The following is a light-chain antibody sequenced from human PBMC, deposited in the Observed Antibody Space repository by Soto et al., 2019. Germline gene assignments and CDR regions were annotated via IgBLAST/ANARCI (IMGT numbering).Light chain of an antibody. J-gene: IGKJ1*01. CDR3: QHRSNWPPWT. CDR2: DAS. V-gene: IGKV3-11*01. CDR1: QSVSSY. Sequence: EIVLTQSPATLSLSPGERATLSCRASQSVSSYLAWYQQKPGQAPRLLIYDASNRATGIPARFSGSGSGTDFTLPISSLAAEDFAVYYCQHRSNWPPWTFGQGTKVEIK.